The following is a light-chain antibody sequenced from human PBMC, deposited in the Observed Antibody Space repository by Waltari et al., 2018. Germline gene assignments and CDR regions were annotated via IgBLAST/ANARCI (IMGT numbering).Light chain of an antibody. CDR1: TGIGGNSDF. J-gene: IGLJ3*02. CDR2: EVI. CDR3: CSYVQKDIWL. Sequence: QSALTQPASVSGAPGQSITISCSAVTGIGGNSDFVPGYQHHPGKVPKLLLYEVIKRPPDISDRFTGSKSGTTASLSLAGLQADDEADYYCCSYVQKDIWLFGRGTKVTVL. V-gene: IGLV2-23*02.